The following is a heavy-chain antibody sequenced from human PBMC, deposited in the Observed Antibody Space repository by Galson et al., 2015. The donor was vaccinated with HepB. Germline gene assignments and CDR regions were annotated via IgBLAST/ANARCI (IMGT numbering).Heavy chain of an antibody. Sequence: SLRLSCAASGFTIRDSWMTWVRQAPGKGLEWVANIFGDGRGMKYVDSVKGRFTISRDNAKNSIYLQMNNLRADDTAVYYCARDRGYYRADLWGQGTLVTASS. J-gene: IGHJ4*02. V-gene: IGHV3-7*03. CDR1: GFTIRDSW. CDR2: IFGDGRGM. CDR3: ARDRGYYRADL. D-gene: IGHD1-26*01.